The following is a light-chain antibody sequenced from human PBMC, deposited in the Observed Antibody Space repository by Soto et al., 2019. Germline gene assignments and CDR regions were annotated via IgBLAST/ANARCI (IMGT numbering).Light chain of an antibody. CDR2: GDI. V-gene: IGLV1-40*01. J-gene: IGLJ1*01. CDR1: RSSIGADYD. CDR3: QSYDSSLFYV. Sequence: SVLTQPPSVSGAPGQRVTISCTGSRSSIGADYDVHWYKQLPGTAPKLLIYGDINRPSGVPDRFTGSKSGTSASLAITGLQAEDEAVYYFQSYDSSLFYVFGTGTKVTVL.